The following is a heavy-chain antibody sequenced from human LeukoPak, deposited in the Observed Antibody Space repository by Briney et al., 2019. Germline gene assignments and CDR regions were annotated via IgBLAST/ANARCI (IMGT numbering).Heavy chain of an antibody. J-gene: IGHJ5*02. CDR2: IYYSGST. CDR1: GGSISSYY. Sequence: SETLSLTCTVSGGSISSYYWSWIRQPPGKGLEWIGYIYYSGSTNYNPSLKSRVTISVDTSKNQFSLKLSSVTAADTAVYYCAREVQQLVRWFDPWGQGTLVTVSS. V-gene: IGHV4-59*01. D-gene: IGHD6-13*01. CDR3: AREVQQLVRWFDP.